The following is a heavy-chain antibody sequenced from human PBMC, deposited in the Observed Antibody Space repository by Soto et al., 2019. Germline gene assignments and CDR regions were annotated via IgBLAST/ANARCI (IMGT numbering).Heavy chain of an antibody. D-gene: IGHD6-6*01. V-gene: IGHV4-34*01. J-gene: IGHJ5*02. CDR3: ARDGAAPGWFDP. Sequence: SETLSLTCAVYGGSFSGYYWSWIRQPPGKGLEWIGEINHSGSTNYNPSLKSRVTISVDTSKNQISLKLSSVTAADTAVDYCARDGAAPGWFDPWGQGTLVTVSS. CDR2: INHSGST. CDR1: GGSFSGYY.